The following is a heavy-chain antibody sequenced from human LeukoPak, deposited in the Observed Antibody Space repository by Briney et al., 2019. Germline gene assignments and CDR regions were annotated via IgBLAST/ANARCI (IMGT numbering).Heavy chain of an antibody. CDR1: GFTFSSYW. CDR2: INSDGSST. CDR3: ARVRYYYYGMDV. J-gene: IGHJ6*02. Sequence: GGSLRLSCAASGFTFSSYWMQWVRQAPGKGLVWVSRINSDGSSTSYADSVKGRFTISRDNAKNTLYLQMNSLRAEDTAVYYCARVRYYYYGMDVWGQGTTVTVSS. V-gene: IGHV3-74*01.